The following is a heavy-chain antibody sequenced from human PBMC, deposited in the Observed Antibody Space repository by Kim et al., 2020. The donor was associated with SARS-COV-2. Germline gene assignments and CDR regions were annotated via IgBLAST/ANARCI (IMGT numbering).Heavy chain of an antibody. CDR3: AKGHPRTSKLKGAMVRGHSRIDP. D-gene: IGHD3-10*01. J-gene: IGHJ5*02. V-gene: IGHV4-34*01. CDR1: GGSFSGYY. Sequence: SETLSLTCAVYGGSFSGYYWSWIRQSPGKGLEWIGEIKHSGSTNYNPSLKSRVTLSVDTSKNQVSLKLNSVTAADTAVYYCAKGHPRTSKLKGAMVRGHSRIDPWGQGTLVTVSS. CDR2: IKHSGST.